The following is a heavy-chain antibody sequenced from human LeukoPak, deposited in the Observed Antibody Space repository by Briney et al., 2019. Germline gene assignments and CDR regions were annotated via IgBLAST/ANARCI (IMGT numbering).Heavy chain of an antibody. CDR2: INPNSGGT. J-gene: IGHJ4*02. V-gene: IGHV1-2*02. CDR1: GYTFTGYY. Sequence: GASVKVSCKASGYTFTGYYMHWVRQAPGQGLEWMGWINPNSGGTNYAQKFRGRVTMTRDTSISTAYMELSRLRSDDTAVYYCARPRGYSSSWYYFDYWGQGTLVTVSS. D-gene: IGHD6-13*01. CDR3: ARPRGYSSSWYYFDY.